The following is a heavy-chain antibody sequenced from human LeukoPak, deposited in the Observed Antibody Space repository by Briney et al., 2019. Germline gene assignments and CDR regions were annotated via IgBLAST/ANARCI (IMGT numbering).Heavy chain of an antibody. J-gene: IGHJ5*02. D-gene: IGHD4-17*01. V-gene: IGHV1-18*01. Sequence: GASVKVSCKTSGYTFNKYSITWVRQALGQGLEWMGWISVYNDNTNYAQSLQGRVTMTTDTSTSTAYMELRSLRSDDTAVYYCARGKSVTTLLNWFDPWGQGTLVIVSS. CDR2: ISVYNDNT. CDR3: ARGKSVTTLLNWFDP. CDR1: GYTFNKYS.